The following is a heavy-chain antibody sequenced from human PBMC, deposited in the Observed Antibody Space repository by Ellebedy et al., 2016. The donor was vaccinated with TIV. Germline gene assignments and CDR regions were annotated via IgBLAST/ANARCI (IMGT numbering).Heavy chain of an antibody. CDR3: ARDETRYGGNSGAY. CDR2: INPHSGGT. CDR1: GYIFTDYY. D-gene: IGHD4-23*01. V-gene: IGHV1-2*02. J-gene: IGHJ4*02. Sequence: ASVKVSCKASGYIFTDYYMHWVRQAPGHGLEWMGWINPHSGGTNYAQKFQCRVTMTRDTSISPAYMELSRLRSDDTAVYYWARDETRYGGNSGAYWGQGTLVTVSS.